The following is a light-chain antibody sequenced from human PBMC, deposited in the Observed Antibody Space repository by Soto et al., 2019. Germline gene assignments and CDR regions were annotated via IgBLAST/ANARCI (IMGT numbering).Light chain of an antibody. CDR2: DVS. CDR1: SSDLGGYNY. V-gene: IGLV2-14*01. Sequence: SALTQPASVSGSPGQSITISCTGTSSDLGGYNYVSWYQQHPGKAPKLMIYDVSNRPSGVSNRFSGSKSGNTASLTISGLQAEDEADYYCSSYTSSSTRVFGPGTKLTVL. CDR3: SSYTSSSTRV. J-gene: IGLJ1*01.